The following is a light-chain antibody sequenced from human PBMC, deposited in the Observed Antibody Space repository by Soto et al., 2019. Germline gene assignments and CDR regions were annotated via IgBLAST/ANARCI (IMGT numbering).Light chain of an antibody. CDR2: AAS. Sequence: DIQMTQSPSSLSASVGDRVTITCRASQSITGYLNWYQQKPGKAPKLLIYAASSLQSGVPSRFSGSGSGTDFTLNISSLQRDDFATYFCQQSLGIPYTFGQGTSLETK. J-gene: IGKJ2*01. CDR3: QQSLGIPYT. V-gene: IGKV1-39*01. CDR1: QSITGY.